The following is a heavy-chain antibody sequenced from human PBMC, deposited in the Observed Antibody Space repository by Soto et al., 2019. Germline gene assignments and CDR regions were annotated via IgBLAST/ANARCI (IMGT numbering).Heavy chain of an antibody. CDR1: GGSISSGGYY. Sequence: SGTLSITCTVSGGSISSGGYYWSWIRQHPGKGLEWIGYIYYSGSTYYNPSLKSRVTISVDTSKNQFSLKLSSVTAADTVVYYCAREPAGASMGSSGYYSHNWFDPWGQGTLVTVSS. CDR2: IYYSGST. CDR3: AREPAGASMGSSGYYSHNWFDP. V-gene: IGHV4-31*03. J-gene: IGHJ5*02. D-gene: IGHD3-22*01.